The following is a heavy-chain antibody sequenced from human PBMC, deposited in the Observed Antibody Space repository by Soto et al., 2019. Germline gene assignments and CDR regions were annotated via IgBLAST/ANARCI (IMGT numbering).Heavy chain of an antibody. D-gene: IGHD1-7*01. CDR2: IYWDDDK. Sequence: QITLKESGPTLVKPTQTLTLTCTLSGFSLSTSGVGVGWIRQPPGKALEWLALIYWDDDKRYSPSLKSRLTIAKDTSKNQVVLTITDMDPVDTATYYCAHRRSMGRGISWNYGGFDYWGQGTLVTVSS. CDR1: GFSLSTSGVG. CDR3: AHRRSMGRGISWNYGGFDY. V-gene: IGHV2-5*02. J-gene: IGHJ4*02.